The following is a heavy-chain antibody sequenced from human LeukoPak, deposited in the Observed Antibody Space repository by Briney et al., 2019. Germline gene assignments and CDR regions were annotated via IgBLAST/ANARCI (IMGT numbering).Heavy chain of an antibody. D-gene: IGHD1-26*01. Sequence: GGSLRLSCVVSGLTFSRVTMGWVRQAPGKGLEWVSGISWNSGSIGYADSVKGRFTISRDNAKNAVYLQMNSLTAEDTAVYYCATVATGSWGWIDPWGQGTLVTVSS. CDR2: ISWNSGSI. CDR3: ATVATGSWGWIDP. CDR1: GLTFSRVT. J-gene: IGHJ5*02. V-gene: IGHV3-9*01.